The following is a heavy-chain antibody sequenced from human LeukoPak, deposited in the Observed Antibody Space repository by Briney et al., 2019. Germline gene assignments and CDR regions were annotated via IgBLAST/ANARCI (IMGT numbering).Heavy chain of an antibody. J-gene: IGHJ2*01. Sequence: SVKVSCKASGGTFSSYAISWVRQAPGQGLEWMGGIIPIFGTANYAQKFQGRVTITADESTSTAYMELSSLRSEDTAVYYCATGYYGDTGRGPYFDLWGRGTLVTVSS. CDR1: GGTFSSYA. CDR3: ATGYYGDTGRGPYFDL. D-gene: IGHD4-17*01. CDR2: IIPIFGTA. V-gene: IGHV1-69*01.